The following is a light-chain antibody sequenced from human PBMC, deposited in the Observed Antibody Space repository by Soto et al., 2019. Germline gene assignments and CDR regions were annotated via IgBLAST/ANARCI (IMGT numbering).Light chain of an antibody. CDR3: QQYGSSGIT. CDR2: GGS. CDR1: QSVSSNH. J-gene: IGKJ5*01. Sequence: EIVMTQSPATLSVSPGERATLSCRASQSVSSNHLAWYQQKPGQAPRLLIYGGSSRATGIPVRFSGSGSGTDFTLTISRLEPEDFAVYYCQQYGSSGITFGQGTRLEIK. V-gene: IGKV3-20*01.